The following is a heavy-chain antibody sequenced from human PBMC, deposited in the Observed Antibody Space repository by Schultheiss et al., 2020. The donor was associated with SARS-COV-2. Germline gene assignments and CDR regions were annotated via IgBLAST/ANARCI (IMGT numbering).Heavy chain of an antibody. CDR3: ASGCGCYYRPLDY. J-gene: IGHJ4*02. V-gene: IGHV4-34*09. Sequence: SETLSLTCAVYGGSFSGYYWAWVRQPPGKGLEWIGSIYYSGSTYYNPSLKSRSTISVDTSKNQFPLKLSSVTAADTAVYYCASGCGCYYRPLDYWGQGTLVTVSS. CDR2: IYYSGST. D-gene: IGHD1-26*01. CDR1: GGSFSGYY.